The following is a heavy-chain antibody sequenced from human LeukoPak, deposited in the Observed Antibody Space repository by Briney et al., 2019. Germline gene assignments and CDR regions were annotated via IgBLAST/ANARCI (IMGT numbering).Heavy chain of an antibody. CDR2: MYYSGST. J-gene: IGHJ5*02. Sequence: PSETLSLTCTVSGGSISSSSYYWGWIRQPPGKGLEWIGSMYYSGSTYYNPSLKSRVTISVDTSKNQCSLKLSSVTAADTAVYYCARGLNYYDSSGYYDTWGQGTLVTVSS. V-gene: IGHV4-39*07. CDR1: GGSISSSSYY. D-gene: IGHD3-22*01. CDR3: ARGLNYYDSSGYYDT.